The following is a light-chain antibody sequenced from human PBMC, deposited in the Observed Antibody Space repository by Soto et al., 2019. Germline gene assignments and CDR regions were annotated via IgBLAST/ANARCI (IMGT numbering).Light chain of an antibody. CDR3: HQYYSPPAWT. J-gene: IGKJ1*01. CDR1: QSLLYSSNKKNY. CDR2: WAS. Sequence: DIVMTQSPDSLAVSLGERATINCTSSQSLLYSSNKKNYLAWYQQKPGQPPKLLIYWASTRESGVPDRFSGSGSGTDFTLTINNLQAEDVAFYYCHQYYSPPAWTFGQGTKVEIK. V-gene: IGKV4-1*01.